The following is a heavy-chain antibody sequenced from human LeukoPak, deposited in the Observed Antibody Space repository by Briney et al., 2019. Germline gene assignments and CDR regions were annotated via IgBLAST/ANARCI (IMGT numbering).Heavy chain of an antibody. D-gene: IGHD3-22*01. Sequence: PGGSLRLSCAASGFTFSSYAMSWVRQAPGKGLEWASAISGSGGSTYYADSVKGRFTISRDNSKNTLYLQMNSLRAEDTAVYYCAKDFRITMIVVVIMGLFDYWGQGTLVTVSS. V-gene: IGHV3-23*01. CDR3: AKDFRITMIVVVIMGLFDY. CDR1: GFTFSSYA. J-gene: IGHJ4*02. CDR2: ISGSGGST.